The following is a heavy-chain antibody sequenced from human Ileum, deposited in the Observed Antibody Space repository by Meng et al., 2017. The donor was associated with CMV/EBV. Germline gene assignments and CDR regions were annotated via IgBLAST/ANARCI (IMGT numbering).Heavy chain of an antibody. V-gene: IGHV4-34*01. J-gene: IGHJ4*02. Sequence: QVQLPTCGAELWKPLNTLSLCCLVYGASLSGYYWSWIRQLPGNGLEWIGEINHSCSNKHNPSLKSRVTVSVDTSKNHFSLKLSSVTAADTAVYYCARGDDSSGYYWNRWGYWGQGTLVTVSS. CDR2: INHSCSN. D-gene: IGHD3-22*01. CDR3: ARGDDSSGYYWNRWGY. CDR1: GASLSGYY.